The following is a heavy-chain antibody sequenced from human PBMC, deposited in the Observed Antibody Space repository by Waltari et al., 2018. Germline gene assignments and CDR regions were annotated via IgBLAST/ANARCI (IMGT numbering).Heavy chain of an antibody. CDR2: IYYSGST. J-gene: IGHJ5*02. V-gene: IGHV4-39*01. Sequence: QLQLQESGPGLVKPSETLSLTCTVSGGSISRSSYYWGWIRKPPGKGLEWIGSIYYSGSTYYNPSLKSRVTISVDTSKNQFSLKLSSVTAADTAVYYCARHVTIFGVVIFNWFDPWGQGTLVTVSS. D-gene: IGHD3-3*01. CDR3: ARHVTIFGVVIFNWFDP. CDR1: GGSISRSSYY.